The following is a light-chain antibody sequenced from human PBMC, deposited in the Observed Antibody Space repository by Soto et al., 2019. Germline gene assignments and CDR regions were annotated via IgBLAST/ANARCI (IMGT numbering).Light chain of an antibody. V-gene: IGKV3-20*01. J-gene: IGKJ1*01. CDR2: GAS. CDR1: QSVGSNY. Sequence: EIVLTQSPGTLSLSPGERATHSCRASQSVGSNYLAWYQQKPGQAPRILIFGASGRATGIPDRFSGSGSGTEFTLTIRSLQPDDFATYYCQQYNSYSFGQGTKVDI. CDR3: QQYNSYS.